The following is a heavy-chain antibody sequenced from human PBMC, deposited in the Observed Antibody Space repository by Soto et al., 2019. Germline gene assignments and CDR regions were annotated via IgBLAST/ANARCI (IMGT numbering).Heavy chain of an antibody. CDR3: ATAPENFSPAGYYVNWFDT. CDR2: TYIGGMT. CDR1: GGSFSGYY. J-gene: IGHJ5*01. D-gene: IGHD3-22*01. V-gene: IGHV4-34*01. Sequence: SLTCAVYGGSFSGYYWSSIRHPPGKGLEWIASTYIGGMTYYNPSLRSRVSISVDTSKSQFSLRLNSVTAADTAVYYCATAPENFSPAGYYVNWFDTWGHGTLVTVSS.